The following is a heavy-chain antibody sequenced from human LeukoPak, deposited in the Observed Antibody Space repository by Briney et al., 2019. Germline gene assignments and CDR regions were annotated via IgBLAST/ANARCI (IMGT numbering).Heavy chain of an antibody. CDR1: GYSISSGYY. J-gene: IGHJ4*02. CDR3: ASLSSWSVRSYCGGDCYRTSNFDY. CDR2: INHSGST. Sequence: SETLSLTCTVSGYSISSGYYWSWIRQPPGKGLEWIGEINHSGSTNYNPSLKSRVTISVDTSKNQFSLKLSSVTAADTAVYYCASLSSWSVRSYCGGDCYRTSNFDYWGQGTLVTVSS. V-gene: IGHV4-38-2*02. D-gene: IGHD2-21*02.